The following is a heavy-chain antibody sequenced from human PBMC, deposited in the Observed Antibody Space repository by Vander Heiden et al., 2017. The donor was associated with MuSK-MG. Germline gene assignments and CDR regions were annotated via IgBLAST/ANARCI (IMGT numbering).Heavy chain of an antibody. CDR3: ARGRKAAGTGWFDP. Sequence: TFSSYSMNWVRQAPGKGLEWVSYISSSSSTIYYADSVKGRFTISRDNAKNSLYLQMKSMRAEDTAVYYCARGRKAAGTGWFDPWGQGTMVTVYS. J-gene: IGHJ5*02. V-gene: IGHV3-48*01. CDR1: TFSSYS. D-gene: IGHD6-13*01. CDR2: ISSSSSTI.